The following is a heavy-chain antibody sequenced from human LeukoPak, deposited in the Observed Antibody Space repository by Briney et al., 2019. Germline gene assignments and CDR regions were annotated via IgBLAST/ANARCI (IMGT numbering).Heavy chain of an antibody. V-gene: IGHV3-30-3*01. Sequence: GGSLRLSCAASGFTFSSYAMHWVRQAPGKGLEWVAVISYDGSNKYYADSVKGRFTISRDNSKNTLYLQMNSLRAEDTAVYYCANAAGYQRFDYWGQGTLVTVSS. J-gene: IGHJ4*02. CDR1: GFTFSSYA. CDR2: ISYDGSNK. D-gene: IGHD2-2*01. CDR3: ANAAGYQRFDY.